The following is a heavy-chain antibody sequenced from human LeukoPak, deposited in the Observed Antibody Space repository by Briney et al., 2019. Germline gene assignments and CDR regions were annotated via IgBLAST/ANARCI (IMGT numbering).Heavy chain of an antibody. CDR2: IYSGGST. Sequence: GGSLRLSCAASGFTLSSNYMSWVRQAPGKGLEGVSVIYSGGSTYYADSVKGRFTISRDNSKNTLYLQMNSLRAEDTAVYYCARGYCSGGSCYSGGPYFDYWGQGTLVTVSS. CDR3: ARGYCSGGSCYSGGPYFDY. V-gene: IGHV3-53*01. CDR1: GFTLSSNY. D-gene: IGHD2-15*01. J-gene: IGHJ4*02.